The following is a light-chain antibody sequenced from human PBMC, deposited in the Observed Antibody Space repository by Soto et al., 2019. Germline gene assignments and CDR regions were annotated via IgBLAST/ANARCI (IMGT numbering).Light chain of an antibody. CDR3: SSYTSSSTLVV. J-gene: IGLJ2*01. CDR2: EVS. V-gene: IGLV2-14*01. CDR1: SSDVGGYNY. Sequence: QSALTQPASVSGSPGQSITISCTGTSSDVGGYNYVSWYQQHPGKAPKLMIYEVSNRPSGVSNRFSGSKSGNTASLTISELQAEDEADYYYSSYTSSSTLVVFGGWTQLTVL.